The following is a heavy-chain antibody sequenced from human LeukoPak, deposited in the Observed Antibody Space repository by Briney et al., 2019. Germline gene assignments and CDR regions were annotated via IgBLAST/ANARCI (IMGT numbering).Heavy chain of an antibody. V-gene: IGHV4-34*01. D-gene: IGHD4-17*01. J-gene: IGHJ4*02. Sequence: SETLSLTCAVYGGSFSGYYWSWIRQPPGKGLEWIGEINHSGSTNYNPSLKSRITISVDTSKNQFSLKLSSVTAADTAVHYCARHLDYGDYPTMYYFDYWGQGTLVTVSS. CDR2: INHSGST. CDR1: GGSFSGYY. CDR3: ARHLDYGDYPTMYYFDY.